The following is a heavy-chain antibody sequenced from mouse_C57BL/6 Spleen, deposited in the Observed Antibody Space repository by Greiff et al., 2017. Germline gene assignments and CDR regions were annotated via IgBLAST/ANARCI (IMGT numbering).Heavy chain of an antibody. CDR2: IHPGDGDT. V-gene: IGHV1-80*01. D-gene: IGHD1-1*01. Sequence: VQLQQSGAELVKPGASVKISCKASGYAFSSYWMNWVKQRPGKGLEWIGQIHPGDGDTTYTGKFKGKATLTADKSSSTAYMQLSSLTSEDSAVYFCARWSITTVGYFDYWGQGTTLTVSS. CDR3: ARWSITTVGYFDY. CDR1: GYAFSSYW. J-gene: IGHJ2*01.